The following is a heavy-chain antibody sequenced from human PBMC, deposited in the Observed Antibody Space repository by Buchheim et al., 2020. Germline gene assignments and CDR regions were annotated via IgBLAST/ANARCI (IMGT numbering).Heavy chain of an antibody. D-gene: IGHD3-3*01. V-gene: IGHV3-23*04. CDR2: ISGSSGST. CDR3: AKGRFWSDYYSMDV. J-gene: IGHJ6*02. Sequence: EVQLVESGGGLVQPGGSLRLSCAASGFTFSSYAMSWVRQAPGKGLEWVSAISGSSGSTYYADSVKGRFTISRDNTKTTLYLQVNRRRAEDTAVYYCAKGRFWSDYYSMDVWGQGTT. CDR1: GFTFSSYA.